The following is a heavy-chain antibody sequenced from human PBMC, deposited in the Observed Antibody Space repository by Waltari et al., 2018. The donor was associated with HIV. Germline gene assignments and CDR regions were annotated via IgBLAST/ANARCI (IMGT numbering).Heavy chain of an antibody. CDR2: IKMKFGGVAT. V-gene: IGHV3-15*01. CDR3: VVGGGGDYSLRWPDGFDI. CDR1: GFTFSDAW. Sequence: QVVESGGDLVHPGGSLTLSCAASGFTFSDAWMKWVRQIPGKGLGWDGRIKMKFGGVATEHDVPVKDICTISRDAAENMFVVRMSGLEIDDTGFYFCVVGGGGDYSLRWPDGFDIWGQGTPVIVSS. J-gene: IGHJ3*02. D-gene: IGHD3-16*01.